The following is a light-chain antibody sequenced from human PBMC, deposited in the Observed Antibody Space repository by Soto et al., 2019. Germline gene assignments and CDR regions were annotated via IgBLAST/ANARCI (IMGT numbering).Light chain of an antibody. Sequence: EIVMTQSPATLSVSPGERATLSCRASQSVSSNLAWYQQKPGQAPRLLISGASTRATGIPARLSGSGSGTEFTLTISSLRSEDFAVYYCQQYDDWPITFGQGTRLEI. CDR1: QSVSSN. V-gene: IGKV3-15*01. J-gene: IGKJ5*01. CDR3: QQYDDWPIT. CDR2: GAS.